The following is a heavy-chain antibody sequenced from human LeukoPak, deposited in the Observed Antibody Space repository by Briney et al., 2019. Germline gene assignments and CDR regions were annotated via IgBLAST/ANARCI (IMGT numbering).Heavy chain of an antibody. CDR2: INHSGST. V-gene: IGHV4-34*01. D-gene: IGHD3-10*01. Sequence: SETLSLTCAVYGGSFSGYYWSWIRQPPGKGLEWIGEINHSGSTNYNPSLKSRVTISVDTSKNQFSLKLSSVTAADTAVYYCAREFVGYYYYYYYMDVWGKGTTVTVSS. CDR1: GGSFSGYY. CDR3: AREFVGYYYYYYYMDV. J-gene: IGHJ6*03.